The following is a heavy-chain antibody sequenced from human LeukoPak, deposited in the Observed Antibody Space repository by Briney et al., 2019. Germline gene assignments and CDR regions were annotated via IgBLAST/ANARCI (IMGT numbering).Heavy chain of an antibody. CDR1: GFTFSSYW. J-gene: IGHJ4*02. CDR2: ISPDGSSV. D-gene: IGHD6-6*01. V-gene: IGHV3-74*01. CDR3: AKALSSITARAWDY. Sequence: GGSLRLSCAASGFTFSSYWMHWVRQAPGKGLVWVSRISPDGSSVIYADSVKGRFTISRDNAKNTLYLQMNSLRAEDTAVYYCAKALSSITARAWDYWGQGTLVTVSS.